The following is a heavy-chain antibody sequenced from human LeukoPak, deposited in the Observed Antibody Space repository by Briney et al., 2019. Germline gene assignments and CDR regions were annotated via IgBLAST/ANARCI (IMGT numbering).Heavy chain of an antibody. D-gene: IGHD5-18*01. CDR2: ISSSSSYI. CDR3: AREGYSYGEYDY. V-gene: IGHV3-21*01. CDR1: GFTFSSYS. J-gene: IGHJ4*02. Sequence: GGSLRLSCAASGFTFSSYSMNWVRQAPGKGLEWVSSISSSSSYIYYADSVEGRFTISRDNAKNSLYLQMNSLRAEDTAVYYCAREGYSYGEYDYWGQGTLVTVSS.